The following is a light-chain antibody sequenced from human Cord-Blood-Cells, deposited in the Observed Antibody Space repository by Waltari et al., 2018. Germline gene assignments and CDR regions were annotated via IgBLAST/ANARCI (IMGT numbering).Light chain of an antibody. CDR1: QSISSW. CDR2: KAS. J-gene: IGKJ1*01. V-gene: IGKV1-5*03. CDR3: QQYNSYPWT. Sequence: DIQMTQPPSTLSASVGDRVPIPCRASQSISSWLAWYQQKPGKAPKLLIYKASSLESGVPSRFSGSGSGTEFTLTISSLQPDDFATYYCQQYNSYPWTFGQGTKVEIK.